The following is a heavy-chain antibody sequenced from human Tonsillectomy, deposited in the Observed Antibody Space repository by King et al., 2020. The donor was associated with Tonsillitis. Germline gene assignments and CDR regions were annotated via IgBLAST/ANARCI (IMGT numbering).Heavy chain of an antibody. CDR2: IYTSGST. Sequence: QLQESGPGLVKPSETLSLTCTVSGGSISSYYWSWIRQPAGKGLEWIGRIYTSGSTNYNPSLKSRVTMSVDTSKNQFSLKLSSVTAADTAVYYCARDRYYCSSTSCYPLYGMDVWGQGTTVTVSS. V-gene: IGHV4-4*07. J-gene: IGHJ6*02. CDR3: ARDRYYCSSTSCYPLYGMDV. CDR1: GGSISSYY. D-gene: IGHD2-2*01.